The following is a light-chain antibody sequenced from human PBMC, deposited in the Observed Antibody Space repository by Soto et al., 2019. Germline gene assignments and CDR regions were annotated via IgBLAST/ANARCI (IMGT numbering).Light chain of an antibody. CDR1: QSVSTSY. CDR3: QQSGSSPFT. Sequence: EIVLTQSPGTLSLSPGEGATLSCRASQSVSTSYLAWYQQRPGQAPRLLIYGASNRATGVPDRFSGSGSGTDFTLTISRLEPEDFAVYFCQQSGSSPFTFGPGTKVDIK. J-gene: IGKJ3*01. CDR2: GAS. V-gene: IGKV3-20*01.